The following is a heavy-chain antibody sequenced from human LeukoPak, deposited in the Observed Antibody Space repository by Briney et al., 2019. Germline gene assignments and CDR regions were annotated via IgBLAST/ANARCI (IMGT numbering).Heavy chain of an antibody. D-gene: IGHD3-22*01. Sequence: GGSLRLSCEASGFTFSSNAMNWVRQAPGKGLEGVPVIWYDGSNKYYADSVKGRFTISRDNSKNTLYLQMNSVSAEDTAVYYCARSYYYDSSGHPPFAYWGQGTLVTVSS. J-gene: IGHJ4*02. V-gene: IGHV3-33*01. CDR1: GFTFSSNA. CDR2: IWYDGSNK. CDR3: ARSYYYDSSGHPPFAY.